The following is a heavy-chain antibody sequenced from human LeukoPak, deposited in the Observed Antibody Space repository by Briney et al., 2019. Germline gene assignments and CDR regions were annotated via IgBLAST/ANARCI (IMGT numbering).Heavy chain of an antibody. CDR3: ARAGWGGSYVSYFDY. CDR1: GFTFSSYS. V-gene: IGHV3-48*01. J-gene: IGHJ4*02. Sequence: GGSLRLSCAASGFTFSSYSMNWVRQAPGKGLEWVSYISSSSSTIYYADSVKGRFTISRDNAKNSLYLQMNSLRAEDTAVYYCARAGWGGSYVSYFDYWGQGILVTVSS. CDR2: ISSSSSTI. D-gene: IGHD1-26*01.